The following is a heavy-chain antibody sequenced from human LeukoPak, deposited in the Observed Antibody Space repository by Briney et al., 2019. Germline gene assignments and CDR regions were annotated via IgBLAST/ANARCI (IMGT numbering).Heavy chain of an antibody. V-gene: IGHV4-30-2*01. CDR2: IYHSGST. D-gene: IGHD3-3*01. CDR1: GGSISRGDYY. Sequence: PSETLSLTCTVSGGSISRGDYYCSWIRQPPGKGLEWIGYIYHSGSTYYNPSLKSRVTISVDRSKNQFSLKLSSVTAADTAVYYCARETYYDFWSGYYKGRWFDPWGQGTLVTVSS. J-gene: IGHJ5*02. CDR3: ARETYYDFWSGYYKGRWFDP.